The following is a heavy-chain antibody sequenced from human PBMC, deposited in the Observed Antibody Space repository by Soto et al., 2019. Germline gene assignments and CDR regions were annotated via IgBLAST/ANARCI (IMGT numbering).Heavy chain of an antibody. CDR2: TSFSGYT. CDR3: VRGGNMHHYATSGPGTFDK. D-gene: IGHD3-22*01. J-gene: IGHJ4*02. V-gene: IGHV4-30-4*01. CDR1: GDSVSGGDSY. Sequence: QVQLQESGPGLVKPSQTLSLTCPVSGDSVSGGDSYWSWIRQPPWKALEWIGYTSFSGYTSYSPSLKSRVIRSVDMYKSQFALRLTSVTAAETAIYYSVRGGNMHHYATSGPGTFDKWGQGTLVSVSS.